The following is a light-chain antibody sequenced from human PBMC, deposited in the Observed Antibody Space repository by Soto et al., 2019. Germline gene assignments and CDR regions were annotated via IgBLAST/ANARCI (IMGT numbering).Light chain of an antibody. Sequence: DIQMTQSPSSLSASVGDRVTITCQASQDIDKYLNWYQQKPGKAPKLLIDDVTNLETGVPSRFSGSGSGTHFTFTIGSLQPEDIATYYCQQYYDLPITCGQWTRLEIK. V-gene: IGKV1-33*01. CDR1: QDIDKY. CDR3: QQYYDLPIT. J-gene: IGKJ5*01. CDR2: DVT.